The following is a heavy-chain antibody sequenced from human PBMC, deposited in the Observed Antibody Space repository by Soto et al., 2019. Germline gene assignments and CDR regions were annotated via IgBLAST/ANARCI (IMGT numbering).Heavy chain of an antibody. J-gene: IGHJ6*02. CDR1: GFTFSNAW. CDR3: TTGSSKWLGGGEGGTYGMDV. V-gene: IGHV3-15*01. D-gene: IGHD6-13*01. Sequence: EVQLVESGGDLVKPGGSLRLSCAASGFTFSNAWMSWVRQAPGKGLEWVGRIKSIGEGGTRDYAAPVKGRFTISRDDSKNTLYLQMISLKTEDTGVYYCTTGSSKWLGGGEGGTYGMDVWGQGTTVTVSS. CDR2: IKSIGEGGTR.